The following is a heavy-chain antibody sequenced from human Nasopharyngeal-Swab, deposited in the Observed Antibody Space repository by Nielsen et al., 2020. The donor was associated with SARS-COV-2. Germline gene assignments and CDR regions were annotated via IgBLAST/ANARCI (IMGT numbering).Heavy chain of an antibody. V-gene: IGHV3-30-3*01. CDR1: GFTFSSYA. Sequence: GGPLRLSCAASGFTFSSYAMHWVRQAPGKGLEWVAVISYDGSNKYYADSVKGRFTISRDNSKNTLYLQMNSLRAEDTAVYYCARDLKGRAVTTGDYWGQGTLVTVSS. CDR2: ISYDGSNK. D-gene: IGHD4-17*01. CDR3: ARDLKGRAVTTGDY. J-gene: IGHJ4*02.